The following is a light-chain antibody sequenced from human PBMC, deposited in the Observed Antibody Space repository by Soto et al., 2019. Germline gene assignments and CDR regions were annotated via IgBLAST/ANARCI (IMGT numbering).Light chain of an antibody. CDR3: QQYGSSGT. CDR1: QSVSNNY. V-gene: IGKV3-20*01. CDR2: GAS. J-gene: IGKJ1*01. Sequence: EIVMTQYPATLSLSPGERATLSCRASQSVSNNYLAWYQQKPGQAPRLLIYGASNRATGIPDRLSGSGSGTDFTLTISRMEPEDFAVYYCQQYGSSGTFGHGTKVDIK.